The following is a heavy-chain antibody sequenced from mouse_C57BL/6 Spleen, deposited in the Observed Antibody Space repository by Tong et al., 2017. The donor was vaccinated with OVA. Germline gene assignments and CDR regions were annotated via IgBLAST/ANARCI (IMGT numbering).Heavy chain of an antibody. CDR3: ARHYYGSNWYFDV. D-gene: IGHD1-1*01. V-gene: IGHV2-6-1*01. J-gene: IGHJ1*03. Sequence: VQLQESGPGLVAPSQSLSITCTVSGFSLTSYGVHWVRQPPRKGLEWLVVIWSDGSTTYNSALKSRLSISKDNSKSQVFLKMNSLQTDDTSMYYCARHYYGSNWYFDVWGTGTTVTVSS. CDR1: GFSLTSYG. CDR2: IWSDGST.